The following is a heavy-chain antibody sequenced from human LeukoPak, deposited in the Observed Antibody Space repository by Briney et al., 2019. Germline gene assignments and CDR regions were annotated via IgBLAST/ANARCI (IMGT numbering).Heavy chain of an antibody. CDR2: INQSGRS. Sequence: SETLSLTCAVHGGSFTDYYWTWLRQSSGKGLEWIGEINQSGRSSSNPSLTSRLTMSVDPSKNEFSLKVISMTAADTATYYCARRGKAWLGDSTPRRSRVNYSYYYYMDVWGTGTTVTISS. D-gene: IGHD3-10*01. CDR1: GGSFTDYY. CDR3: ARRGKAWLGDSTPRRSRVNYSYYYYMDV. V-gene: IGHV4-34*01. J-gene: IGHJ6*03.